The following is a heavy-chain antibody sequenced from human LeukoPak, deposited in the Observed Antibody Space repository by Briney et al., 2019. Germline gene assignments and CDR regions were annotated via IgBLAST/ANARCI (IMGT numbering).Heavy chain of an antibody. CDR3: AKGVCSSTSCYLSDYYYGMDV. Sequence: PGGSLRLSCAASGFTFSSYAVSWVRQAPGKGLEWVSAISGSGGSTYYADSVKGRFTISRDNSKNTLYLQMNSLRAEDTAVYYCAKGVCSSTSCYLSDYYYGMDVWGQGTTVTVSS. CDR2: ISGSGGST. CDR1: GFTFSSYA. J-gene: IGHJ6*02. D-gene: IGHD2-2*01. V-gene: IGHV3-23*01.